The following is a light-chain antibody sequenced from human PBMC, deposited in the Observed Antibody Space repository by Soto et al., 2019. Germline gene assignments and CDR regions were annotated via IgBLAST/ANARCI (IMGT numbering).Light chain of an antibody. Sequence: QSVLTQPASVSGSPGQSIAFSCTGTSHDVGGYNYVSWYQQHPGKAPKLMIYDVSARPSGVSNRFSGSKSDNTASLTISGLQAEDEADYYCRSYTSSSTVVFGGGTKLTVL. CDR1: SHDVGGYNY. J-gene: IGLJ2*01. V-gene: IGLV2-14*01. CDR3: RSYTSSSTVV. CDR2: DVS.